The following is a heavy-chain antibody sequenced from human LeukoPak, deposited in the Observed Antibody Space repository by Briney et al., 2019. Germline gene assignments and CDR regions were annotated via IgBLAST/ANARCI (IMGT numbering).Heavy chain of an antibody. CDR1: GDSVSSNSAA. D-gene: IGHD2-2*02. V-gene: IGHV6-1*01. J-gene: IGHJ6*03. CDR2: TYYRSKWYN. Sequence: SQTLSLTCAISGDSVSSNSAAWNWIRQSPSRGLEWLGRTYYRSKWYNEYAVSVKSRIAINPDTSKNPFSLQLNSVTPEDTAVYYCAREGIVVVPAAIPYYYYYMDVWGKGTTVTVSS. CDR3: AREGIVVVPAAIPYYYYYMDV.